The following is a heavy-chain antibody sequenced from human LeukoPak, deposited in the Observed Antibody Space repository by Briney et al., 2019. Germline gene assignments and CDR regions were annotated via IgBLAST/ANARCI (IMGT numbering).Heavy chain of an antibody. CDR1: GFTFSDYY. D-gene: IGHD2-2*01. CDR3: ASVVVPARDDPYYYYYMDV. Sequence: GGSLRLSCAASGFTFSDYYMSWIRQAPGKGLEWVSYISSSGSTIHYADSVKGRFTISRDNAKNSLYLQMNSLRAEDTAVYYCASVVVPARDDPYYYYYMDVWGKGTTVTVSS. V-gene: IGHV3-11*01. CDR2: ISSSGSTI. J-gene: IGHJ6*03.